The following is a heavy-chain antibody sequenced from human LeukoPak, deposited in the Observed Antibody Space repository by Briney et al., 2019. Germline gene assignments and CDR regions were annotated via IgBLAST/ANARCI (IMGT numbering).Heavy chain of an antibody. CDR1: GFTVSSNY. V-gene: IGHV3-66*01. CDR2: IYSGGST. J-gene: IGHJ3*02. CDR3: AKERSDIVATHDAFDI. Sequence: GGSLRLSCAASGFTVSSNYMSWVRQAPGKGLEWVSVIYSGGSTYYADSVKGRFTISRDNSKNTLYLQMNSLRAEDTAVYYCAKERSDIVATHDAFDIWGQGTMVTVSS. D-gene: IGHD5-12*01.